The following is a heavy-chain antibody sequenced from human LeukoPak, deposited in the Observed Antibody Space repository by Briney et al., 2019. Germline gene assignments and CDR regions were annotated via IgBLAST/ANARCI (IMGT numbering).Heavy chain of an antibody. CDR1: GFTFSGFA. CDR3: ARGGIAVAGTFRY. Sequence: GGSLRLSCAASGFTFSGFAMSWVRQAPGKGLEWVSYISSSGSTIYYADSVKGRFTISRDNAKNSLYLQMNSLRAEDTAVYYCARGGIAVAGTFRYWGQGTLVTVSS. J-gene: IGHJ4*02. V-gene: IGHV3-48*03. CDR2: ISSSGSTI. D-gene: IGHD6-19*01.